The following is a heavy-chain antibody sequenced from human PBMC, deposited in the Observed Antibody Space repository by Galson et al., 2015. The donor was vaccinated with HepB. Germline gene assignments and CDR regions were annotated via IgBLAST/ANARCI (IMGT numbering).Heavy chain of an antibody. D-gene: IGHD3-3*01. CDR2: ISYDGSNK. V-gene: IGHV3-30-3*01. J-gene: IGHJ4*02. CDR1: GFTFSSYA. CDR3: ARARDYDFWSGPVFDY. Sequence: SLRLSCAASGFTFSSYAMHWVRQAPGKGLEWVAVISYDGSNKYYADSVKGRFTISRDNSKNTLYLQMNSLRAEDTAVYYCARARDYDFWSGPVFDYWGQGTLVTVSS.